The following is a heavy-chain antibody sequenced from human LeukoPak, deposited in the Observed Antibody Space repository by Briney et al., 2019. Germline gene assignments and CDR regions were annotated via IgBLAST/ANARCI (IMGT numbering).Heavy chain of an antibody. D-gene: IGHD6-13*01. V-gene: IGHV4-59*08. CDR3: AINEEDSSSWFSFDY. Sequence: PSETLSLTCTVSGGSISSYYWSWIRQPTGKGLEWIGYIYYSGSTNYNPSLKSRVTISVDTAKNQFSLKLSSVTAADTAVYYCAINEEDSSSWFSFDYWGQGTLVTVSS. CDR1: GGSISSYY. CDR2: IYYSGST. J-gene: IGHJ4*02.